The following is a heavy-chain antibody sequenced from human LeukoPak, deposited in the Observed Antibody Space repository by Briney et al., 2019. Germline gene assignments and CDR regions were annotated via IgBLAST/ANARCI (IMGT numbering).Heavy chain of an antibody. Sequence: SRTLSLTCAVSGGSISSGGYSWSWIRQPPGKGLEWIGYIYHNGNTYYSPSLKSRVTISVDRSKNQLSLKLSSVTAADTAMYYCASGGYSYGFDYWGQGTLVTVSS. D-gene: IGHD5-18*01. CDR1: GGSISSGGYS. V-gene: IGHV4-30-2*01. J-gene: IGHJ4*02. CDR2: IYHNGNT. CDR3: ASGGYSYGFDY.